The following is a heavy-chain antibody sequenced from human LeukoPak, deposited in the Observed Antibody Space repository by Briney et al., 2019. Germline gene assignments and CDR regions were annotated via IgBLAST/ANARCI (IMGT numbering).Heavy chain of an antibody. CDR2: ISGSGGST. CDR1: GFTFSSYA. J-gene: IGHJ4*02. Sequence: GGSLRLSCAASGFTFSSYAMSWVRQAPGKGLEWVSAISGSGGSTYYADSVKGRFTISRDNSKNTLYLQMNSLRAEDTAVYYCAKDHWSATTTVTTPAGYWGQGTLVTVSS. V-gene: IGHV3-23*01. D-gene: IGHD4-17*01. CDR3: AKDHWSATTTVTTPAGY.